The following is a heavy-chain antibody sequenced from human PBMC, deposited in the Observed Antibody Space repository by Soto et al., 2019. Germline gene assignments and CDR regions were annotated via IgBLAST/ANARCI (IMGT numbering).Heavy chain of an antibody. Sequence: GGSLRLSCAASGFTFSSYDMHWVRQATGKGLEWVSVIGTAGDTYYPGSVKGRFTISRENAKNSLYLQMNSLRAEDTAVYYCARAAGYSYGSYYYYYGMDVWGQGTTVTVSS. CDR1: GFTFSSYD. D-gene: IGHD5-18*01. CDR2: IGTAGDT. J-gene: IGHJ6*02. CDR3: ARAAGYSYGSYYYYYGMDV. V-gene: IGHV3-13*01.